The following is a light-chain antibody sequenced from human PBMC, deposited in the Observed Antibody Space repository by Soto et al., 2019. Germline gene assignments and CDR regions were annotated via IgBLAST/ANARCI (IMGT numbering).Light chain of an antibody. J-gene: IGKJ2*01. CDR1: QSVNNNY. CDR2: GAS. CDR3: QQSGASPYT. V-gene: IGKV3-20*01. Sequence: EIVLTQSPDTLSLSPGESATLSCRASQSVNNNYLAWYLQKPGQAPRLLIYGASSRATDIPDRFSASGSGKDFTLAISRLEPEDFAVFYCQQSGASPYTFGQGTKLEMK.